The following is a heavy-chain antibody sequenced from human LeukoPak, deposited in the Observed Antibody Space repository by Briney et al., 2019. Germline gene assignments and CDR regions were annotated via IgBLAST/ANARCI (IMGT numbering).Heavy chain of an antibody. CDR3: ARALYSYGIDY. CDR1: GGSLSSYY. J-gene: IGHJ4*02. Sequence: SETLSLTCTVSGGSLSSYYWSWIRQPPGKGLEWIGYIYYSGSTNYNPSLKSRVTISVDTSKNQFSLKLSSVTAADTAVYYCARALYSYGIDYWGQGTLVTVSS. D-gene: IGHD5-18*01. CDR2: IYYSGST. V-gene: IGHV4-59*01.